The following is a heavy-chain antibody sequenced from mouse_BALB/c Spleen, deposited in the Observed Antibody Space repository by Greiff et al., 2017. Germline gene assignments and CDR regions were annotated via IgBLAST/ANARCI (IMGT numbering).Heavy chain of an antibody. CDR1: GFSLTSYG. D-gene: IGHD1-1*01. Sequence: VQLKESGPGLVAPSQSLSITCTVSGFSLTSYGVHWVRQPPGKGLEWLGVIWAGGSTNYNPALMSRLSISKDNSKSQVFLKMNSLQTDDTAMYYCARGGTVDYYAMDYWGQGTSVTVSS. J-gene: IGHJ4*01. V-gene: IGHV2-9*02. CDR2: IWAGGST. CDR3: ARGGTVDYYAMDY.